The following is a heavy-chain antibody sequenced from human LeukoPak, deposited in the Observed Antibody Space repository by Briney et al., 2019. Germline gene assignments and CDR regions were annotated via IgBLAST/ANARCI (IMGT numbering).Heavy chain of an antibody. D-gene: IGHD5-12*01. CDR3: ARGSAYGGYDSDYYYYVMDV. CDR1: GYTFTAYY. CDR2: INPNNGGT. V-gene: IGHV1-2*02. J-gene: IGHJ6*02. Sequence: GASVKVSCKASGYTFTAYYLHWVRQAPGQGLEWMGWINPNNGGTNYGQEFQGRVTMTRDASINTAYMELSGLRSDDTAVYYCARGSAYGGYDSDYYYYVMDVWGQGTTVTVSS.